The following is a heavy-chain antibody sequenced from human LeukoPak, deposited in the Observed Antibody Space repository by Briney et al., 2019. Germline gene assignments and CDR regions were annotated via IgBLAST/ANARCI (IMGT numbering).Heavy chain of an antibody. Sequence: GGSLRLSCAASGFTFSSYGMHWVRQAPGKGLEWVAFIRYDGSNKYYADSVKGRFTISRDNSKNTLYLQMNSLRAEDTAVYYCAKDLYSSSWYGTGSIDYWGQGTLVTVSS. V-gene: IGHV3-30*02. D-gene: IGHD6-13*01. CDR1: GFTFSSYG. CDR3: AKDLYSSSWYGTGSIDY. J-gene: IGHJ4*02. CDR2: IRYDGSNK.